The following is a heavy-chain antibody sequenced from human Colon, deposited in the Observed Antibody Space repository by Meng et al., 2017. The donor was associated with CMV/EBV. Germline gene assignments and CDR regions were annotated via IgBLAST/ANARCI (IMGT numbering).Heavy chain of an antibody. CDR1: DGSINNYY. CDR3: TQAGLAGDYFDY. Sequence: SETLSLTCTVSDGSINNYYWSWIRQPPGKGLEWIGYIYYSGSSTYNPSLENRVTISVDTSKNQFSLKLSSVTAADTAVYYCTQAGLAGDYFDYWGQGALVTVFS. D-gene: IGHD6-13*01. V-gene: IGHV4-59*01. CDR2: IYYSGSS. J-gene: IGHJ4*02.